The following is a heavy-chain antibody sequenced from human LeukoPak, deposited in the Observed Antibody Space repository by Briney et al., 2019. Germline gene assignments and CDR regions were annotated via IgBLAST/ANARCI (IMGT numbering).Heavy chain of an antibody. D-gene: IGHD3-16*01. CDR2: ISGSGGAT. CDR3: AKDKELSLGDDRHY. J-gene: IGHJ4*02. Sequence: PGGSLTLSCAASGFTFSSYTMNWVRQAPGKGLEWVSTISGSGGATYYADSVKDRFTTSRDSSKNTLYLQMNSLRAEDTAIYYCAKDKELSLGDDRHYWGQGTLVTVSS. CDR1: GFTFSSYT. V-gene: IGHV3-23*01.